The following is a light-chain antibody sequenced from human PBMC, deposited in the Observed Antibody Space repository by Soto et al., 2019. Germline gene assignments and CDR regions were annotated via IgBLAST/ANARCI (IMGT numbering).Light chain of an antibody. V-gene: IGKV3-15*01. CDR2: GAS. J-gene: IGKJ2*01. CDR1: QSVSSN. CDR3: LQYNTWPYT. Sequence: EIVMTQSPATLSVSPGERATLSCRASQSVSSNLAWYHQKPGQAPRLLIYGASTKATGIPARFSGSGSGTEFTLTISSLQSENFAVYYCLQYNTWPYTFGQGTKLEIK.